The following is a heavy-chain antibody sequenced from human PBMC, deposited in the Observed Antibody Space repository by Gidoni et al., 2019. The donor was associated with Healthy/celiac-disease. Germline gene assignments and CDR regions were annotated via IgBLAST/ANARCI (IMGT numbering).Heavy chain of an antibody. CDR1: GGTFSSYA. CDR3: AREGLVGATNPLDY. V-gene: IGHV1-69*01. J-gene: IGHJ4*02. CDR2: IIPIFGTA. Sequence: QVQLVQSGAEVKKPGSSLKVSCKASGGTFSSYAISWVRQAPGQGRECMGGIIPIFGTANYEQKFQGRVTITADESTSTAYMERSSLRSEDTAVYYCAREGLVGATNPLDYWGQGTLVTVSS. D-gene: IGHD1-26*01.